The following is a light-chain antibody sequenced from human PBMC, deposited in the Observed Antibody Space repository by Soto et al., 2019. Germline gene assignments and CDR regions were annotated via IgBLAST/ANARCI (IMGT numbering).Light chain of an antibody. CDR3: QQYDRSPFT. V-gene: IGKV3-20*01. J-gene: IGKJ5*01. CDR2: GAA. Sequence: EIVLTQSPGTLSLSPGERATLSCRASQSVTRTYLAWYQQTPGQAPSLLIYGAANRATGVPDRFSGSGSGTDFTLTISGREPEDFAVYYCQQYDRSPFTFGQGTRLAIK. CDR1: QSVTRTY.